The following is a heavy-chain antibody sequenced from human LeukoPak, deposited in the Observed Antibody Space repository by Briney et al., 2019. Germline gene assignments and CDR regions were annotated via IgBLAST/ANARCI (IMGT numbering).Heavy chain of an antibody. D-gene: IGHD6-19*01. CDR2: IWYDGSNK. CDR1: GFTFSSYG. CDR3: ARWYSSGWYGNYYFDY. J-gene: IGHJ4*02. Sequence: GGSLRLSCAASGFTFSSYGMPWVRQSPGKGLEWVAVIWYDGSNKYYADSVKGRFTISRDNSKNTLYLQMNSLRAEDTAVYYCARWYSSGWYGNYYFDYWGQGTLVTVSS. V-gene: IGHV3-33*01.